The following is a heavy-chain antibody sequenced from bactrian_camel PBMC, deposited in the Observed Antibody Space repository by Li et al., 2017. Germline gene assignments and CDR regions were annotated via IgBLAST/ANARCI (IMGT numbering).Heavy chain of an antibody. CDR3: AADSWYGPSCRLRASFDD. CDR1: AYPAGSKC. D-gene: IGHD6*01. CDR2: LVTGGRST. V-gene: IGHV3S31*01. Sequence: DVQLVESGGGEVQAGGSLRLACLASAYPAGSKCMAWFRQSPGKGREGVAALVTGGRSTHYVDAVKGRFTISQDNAKNTRYLQMNRLEPEDTAMYYCAADSWYGPSCRLRASFDDWGQGTQVTVS. J-gene: IGHJ4*01.